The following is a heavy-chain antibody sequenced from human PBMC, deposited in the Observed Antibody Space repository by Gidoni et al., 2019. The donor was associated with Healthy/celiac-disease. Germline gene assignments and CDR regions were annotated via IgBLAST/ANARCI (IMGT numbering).Heavy chain of an antibody. CDR2: IYTSGST. V-gene: IGHV4-61*02. CDR3: ARAIAYYDFWSGYHDRVGWFDP. J-gene: IGHJ5*02. Sequence: QVQLQESGPGLVKPSQTLSLTCPVSGGSISSGSYYWRWIRQPAGKGLEWIGRIYTSGSTNYNPSLKSRVTISVDTSKNQFSLKLSSVTAADTAVYYCARAIAYYDFWSGYHDRVGWFDPWGQGTLVTVSS. D-gene: IGHD3-3*01. CDR1: GGSISSGSYY.